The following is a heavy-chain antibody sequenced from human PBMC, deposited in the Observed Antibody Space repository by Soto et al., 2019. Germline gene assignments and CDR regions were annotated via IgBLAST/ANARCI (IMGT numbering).Heavy chain of an antibody. CDR1: GSIFSDYG. CDR3: AKRTSGTTWGESDY. D-gene: IGHD4-17*01. Sequence: GASVKVSCKTPGSIFSDYGINWVRQAPGQGLEWMGWISGYSGNANLAQKFQGRVTMTTDKSTRTAYMELRRLRSDDTAVNYCAKRTSGTTWGESDYWGQGTLVTVSS. J-gene: IGHJ4*02. V-gene: IGHV1-18*04. CDR2: ISGYSGNA.